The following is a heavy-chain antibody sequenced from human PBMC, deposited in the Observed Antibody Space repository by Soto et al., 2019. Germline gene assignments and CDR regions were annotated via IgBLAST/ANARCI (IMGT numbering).Heavy chain of an antibody. CDR3: ARLFYTWTGIDF. CDR2: LYYTGNT. CDR1: GGSISSSSYY. V-gene: IGHV4-39*01. D-gene: IGHD3-16*01. J-gene: IGHJ4*02. Sequence: PSETLSLTCTVSGGSISSSSYYWGWIRQPPGKGLEWVGSLYYTGNTYYNSSLKSRVTISVDTAKNQCSLKVTSVTAADTAVYYCARLFYTWTGIDFWGQGALVTVSS.